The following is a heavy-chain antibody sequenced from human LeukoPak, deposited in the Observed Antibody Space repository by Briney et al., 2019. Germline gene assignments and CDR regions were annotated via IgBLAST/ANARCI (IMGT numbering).Heavy chain of an antibody. D-gene: IGHD1-26*01. CDR1: GFTFSSYW. CDR3: ARERYGGYYFDY. J-gene: IGHJ4*02. CDR2: MSYDGSKK. V-gene: IGHV3-30-3*01. Sequence: GGSLRLSCAASGFTFSSYWMHWVRQAPGKGLEWVAVMSYDGSKKYYADSVKGRFTISRDNSKNTLYLQMNSLRAEDTAMYYCARERYGGYYFDYWGQGTLVTVSS.